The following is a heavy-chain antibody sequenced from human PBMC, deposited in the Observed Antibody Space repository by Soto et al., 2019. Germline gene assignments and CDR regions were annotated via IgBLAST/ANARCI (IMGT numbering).Heavy chain of an antibody. CDR2: ISASGATT. CDR3: AKKGSN. V-gene: IGHV3-23*01. CDR1: GFTFSSYA. D-gene: IGHD1-26*01. Sequence: EVQLLESGVGLVQPGGSLRLSCAASGFTFSSYAMNWVRQAPGKGLEWVSTISASGATTYYADSVKGRFTISRDNSKNTLYLQMNSLRAEDTAVFYCAKKGSNWGQGTLVTVSS. J-gene: IGHJ4*02.